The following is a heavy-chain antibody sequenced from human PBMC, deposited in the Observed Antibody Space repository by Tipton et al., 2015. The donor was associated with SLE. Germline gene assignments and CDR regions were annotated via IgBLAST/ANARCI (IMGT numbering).Heavy chain of an antibody. Sequence: TLSLTCAVYGGSFSGYYWSWIRQPPGKGLEWIGEINHSGSTNYNPSLKSRLTILVDTSKNQFSLKLSSVTAADTAMYYCARGKGRNWGWGWFDPWGQGILVTVSS. J-gene: IGHJ5*02. CDR2: INHSGST. V-gene: IGHV4-34*01. CDR3: ARGKGRNWGWGWFDP. D-gene: IGHD7-27*01. CDR1: GGSFSGYY.